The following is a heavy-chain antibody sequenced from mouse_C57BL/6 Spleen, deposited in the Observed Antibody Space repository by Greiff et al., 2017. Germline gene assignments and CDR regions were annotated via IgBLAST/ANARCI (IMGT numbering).Heavy chain of an antibody. V-gene: IGHV1-82*01. CDR1: GYAFSSSW. Sequence: QVQLKQSGPELVKPGASVKISCKASGYAFSSSWMNWVKQRPGKGLEWIGRIYPGDGDTNYNGKFKGKATLTADKSSSTAYMQLSSLTSEDSAVYFCARSTSDDYAWFAYWGQGTLVTVSA. CDR2: IYPGDGDT. D-gene: IGHD2-4*01. J-gene: IGHJ3*01. CDR3: ARSTSDDYAWFAY.